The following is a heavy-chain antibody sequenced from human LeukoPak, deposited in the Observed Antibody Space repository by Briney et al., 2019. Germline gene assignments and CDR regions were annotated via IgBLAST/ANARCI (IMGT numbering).Heavy chain of an antibody. CDR3: ARGEGTIYSSSTYFDY. J-gene: IGHJ4*02. CDR1: GGTFSSYA. Sequence: GASVKVSCKASGGTFSSYAISCVRQAPGQGLEWMGGIIPIFGTANYAQKFQGRVTITADESTSTAYMELSSLRSEDTAVYYCARGEGTIYSSSTYFDYWGQGTLVTVSS. CDR2: IIPIFGTA. V-gene: IGHV1-69*01. D-gene: IGHD6-13*01.